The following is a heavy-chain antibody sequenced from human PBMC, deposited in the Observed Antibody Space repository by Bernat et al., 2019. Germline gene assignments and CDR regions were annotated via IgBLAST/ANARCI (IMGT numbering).Heavy chain of an antibody. J-gene: IGHJ4*02. CDR2: IRRKANSYET. CDR1: GCTFRGPA. Sequence: EVQLVESGGGLVQPGGSLKLSCAASGCTFRGPARHWVRQASGKGVGWVGRIRRKANSYETAYDASVKGRFNISREDSKNTAYLQMNSLKPEDTAVYYCTRHEATRDYWGQGTLVTVSS. CDR3: TRHEATRDY. V-gene: IGHV3-73*02.